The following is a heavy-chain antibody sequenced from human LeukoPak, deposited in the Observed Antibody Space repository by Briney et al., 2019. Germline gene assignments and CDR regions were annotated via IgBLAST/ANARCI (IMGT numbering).Heavy chain of an antibody. J-gene: IGHJ5*02. CDR2: INPNSGGT. V-gene: IGHV1-2*02. CDR1: GYTFTGYY. D-gene: IGHD2-15*01. Sequence: ASVKVSCKASGYTFTGYYMHWVRQAPGQGLEWMGWINPNSGGTNYAQKFQGRVTMTRDTSISTAYMELSRLRSGDTAVYYCARDHCSGGSCYWPFDPWGQGTLVTVSS. CDR3: ARDHCSGGSCYWPFDP.